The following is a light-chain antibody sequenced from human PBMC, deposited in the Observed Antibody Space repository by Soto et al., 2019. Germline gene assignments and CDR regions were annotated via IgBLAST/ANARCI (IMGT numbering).Light chain of an antibody. J-gene: IGKJ1*01. CDR3: QHYGGSLWT. CDR2: DVS. V-gene: IGKV3-20*01. CDR1: QSISGNS. Sequence: ELVLTQSPGTLSLSPGERATLSCRASQSISGNSLAWYRQDRGQAPRLIIYDVSTRATGIPDRFSGSGSGTDFTLTISRLEPEDFALFFCQHYGGSLWTFGQGTRGEIK.